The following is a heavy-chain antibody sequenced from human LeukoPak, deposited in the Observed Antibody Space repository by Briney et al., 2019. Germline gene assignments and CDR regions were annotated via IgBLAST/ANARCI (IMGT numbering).Heavy chain of an antibody. J-gene: IGHJ4*02. CDR1: GFTFSSYS. V-gene: IGHV3-21*01. CDR2: ISSSGSYI. D-gene: IGHD6-13*01. Sequence: NPGGSLRLSCAASGFTFSSYSMNWVRQAPGKGLEWVSSISSSGSYIYYADSVKGRFTISRDNAKNSLYLQMNSLRAEDTAVYYCARDSQAVGTDFDYWGQGTLVTVSS. CDR3: ARDSQAVGTDFDY.